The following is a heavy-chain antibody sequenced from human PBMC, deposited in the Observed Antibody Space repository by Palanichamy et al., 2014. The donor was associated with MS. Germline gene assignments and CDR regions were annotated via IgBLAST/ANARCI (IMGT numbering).Heavy chain of an antibody. CDR3: ATSKTVVTRPLES. CDR2: MYADGSA. D-gene: IGHD2-21*02. J-gene: IGHJ5*02. Sequence: EVQLVESGGGLIPPGGSLRLSCAASGFTVRHYYMSWVRQAPGKGLEWVPVMYADGSAYYANSVKGRFTLSRDNSQNTLDLQMNRLRAEDTAVYYCATSKTVVTRPLESWGQGTLVTVSS. V-gene: IGHV3-53*01. CDR1: GFTVRHYY.